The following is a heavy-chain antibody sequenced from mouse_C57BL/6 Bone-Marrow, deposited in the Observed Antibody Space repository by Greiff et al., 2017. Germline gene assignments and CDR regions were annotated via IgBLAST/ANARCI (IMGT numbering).Heavy chain of an antibody. J-gene: IGHJ2*01. D-gene: IGHD1-1*01. Sequence: QVQLQQSGAELVRPGSSVKLSCKASGYTFTSYWMHWVKQRPIQGLEWIGNIDPSDSETHYNQKFKDKATLTVDKSSSTAYMQLSSLTSEDSAVYYCARKGDITTVPYYFDYWGQGTTLTVSS. CDR1: GYTFTSYW. CDR2: IDPSDSET. V-gene: IGHV1-52*01. CDR3: ARKGDITTVPYYFDY.